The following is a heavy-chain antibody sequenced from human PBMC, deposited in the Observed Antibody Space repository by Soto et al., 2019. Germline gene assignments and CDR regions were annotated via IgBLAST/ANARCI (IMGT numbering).Heavy chain of an antibody. CDR1: GYSFTTYW. Sequence: GESLKISCKGSGYSFTTYWIGWVRQMPGKGLEWMGIIYPGDSDTRYSPSFQGQVTISADKSINTAYLQWSSLKASDTAMYYCARFKFLEWYSDAFDIWGQGTMVTVSS. V-gene: IGHV5-51*01. D-gene: IGHD3-3*01. CDR2: IYPGDSDT. J-gene: IGHJ3*02. CDR3: ARFKFLEWYSDAFDI.